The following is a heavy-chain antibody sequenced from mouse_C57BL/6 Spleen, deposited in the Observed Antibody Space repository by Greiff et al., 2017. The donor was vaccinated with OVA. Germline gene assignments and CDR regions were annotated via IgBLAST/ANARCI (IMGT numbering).Heavy chain of an antibody. CDR3: ARDRYYGSGALYYFDY. J-gene: IGHJ2*01. D-gene: IGHD1-1*01. CDR2: ISDGGSYT. CDR1: GFTFSSYA. Sequence: EVMLVESGGGLVKPGGSLKLSCAASGFTFSSYAMSWVRQTPEKRLEWVATISDGGSYTYYPDNVKGRFTISRDNAKNNLYLHMSHLKSEDTAMYYCARDRYYGSGALYYFDYWGQGTTLTVSS. V-gene: IGHV5-4*01.